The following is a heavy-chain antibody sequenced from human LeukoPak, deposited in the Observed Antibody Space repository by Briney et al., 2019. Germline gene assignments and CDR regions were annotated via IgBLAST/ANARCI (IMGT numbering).Heavy chain of an antibody. CDR3: ARDSAIWQQLVRGWFDP. CDR2: INDGNGNT. J-gene: IGHJ5*02. D-gene: IGHD6-13*01. V-gene: IGHV1-3*01. CDR1: GYTFTSSA. Sequence: GASVKVSCKASGYTFTSSAMHWVRQAPGQRLEWMGWINDGNGNTKYSQKFQGRVTITRDTSASTAYMELSSLRSEDTAVYYCARDSAIWQQLVRGWFDPWGQGSLVTVSS.